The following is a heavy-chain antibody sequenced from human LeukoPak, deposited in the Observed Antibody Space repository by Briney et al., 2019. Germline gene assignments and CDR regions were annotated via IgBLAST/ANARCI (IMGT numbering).Heavy chain of an antibody. J-gene: IGHJ4*02. Sequence: GGSLRLSCAASGFTFSNYGMHWVRQAPGKGLEWMTTIWYDGNNKYYADSVKGRFSISRDNSKNTLYLQMNSLRAEDTAVYYCAKEGAVVVPAAPRRFDYWGQGTLVTVSS. CDR3: AKEGAVVVPAAPRRFDY. V-gene: IGHV3-33*06. CDR1: GFTFSNYG. CDR2: IWYDGNNK. D-gene: IGHD2-2*01.